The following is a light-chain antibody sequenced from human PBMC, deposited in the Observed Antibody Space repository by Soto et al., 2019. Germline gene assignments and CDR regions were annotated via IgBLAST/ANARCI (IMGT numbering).Light chain of an antibody. V-gene: IGKV3-20*01. CDR2: GAS. CDR1: QSVSNDF. CDR3: QQYGSSPPRT. Sequence: EIVLTQSPGILSLSPGERATLSCRASQSVSNDFLAWYQQKPGQAPRHLIYGASTRATDVPDRFSGSGSGADFTLSISRLEPEDFEVYYCQQYGSSPPRTFGQGNKV. J-gene: IGKJ1*01.